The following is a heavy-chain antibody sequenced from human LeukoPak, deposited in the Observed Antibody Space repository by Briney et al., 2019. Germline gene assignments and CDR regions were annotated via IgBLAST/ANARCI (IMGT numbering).Heavy chain of an antibody. V-gene: IGHV3-23*01. CDR1: GFTFSNSW. CDR3: AKTGTPWYYFDY. D-gene: IGHD6-13*01. J-gene: IGHJ4*02. CDR2: ISGSGGST. Sequence: GGSLRLSCAGSGFTFSNSWTGWVRQAPGKGLEWVSAISGSGGSTYYADSVKGRFTISRDNSKNTLYLQMNSLRAEDTAVYYCAKTGTPWYYFDYWGQGTLVTVSS.